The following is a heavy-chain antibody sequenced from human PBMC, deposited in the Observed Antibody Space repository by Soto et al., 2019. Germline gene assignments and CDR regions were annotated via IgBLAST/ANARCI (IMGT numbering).Heavy chain of an antibody. Sequence: PSETLTLTCTVSGGSITSYYWSWIRQPPGKGLEWIGYIYYSGSTNYNPSLKSPVTIPVDTPKNQFFLKLRSVTAADTAVYCCARSRVQLLFGLFDYWGQGTLVTVSS. CDR3: ARSRVQLLFGLFDY. D-gene: IGHD2-2*01. J-gene: IGHJ4*02. V-gene: IGHV4-59*01. CDR2: IYYSGST. CDR1: GGSITSYY.